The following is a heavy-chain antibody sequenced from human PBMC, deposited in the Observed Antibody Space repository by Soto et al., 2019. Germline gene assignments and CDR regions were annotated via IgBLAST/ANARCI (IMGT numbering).Heavy chain of an antibody. V-gene: IGHV4-34*01. J-gene: IGHJ6*04. D-gene: IGHD3-9*01. CDR1: GGSFSGYY. Sequence: SETLSLTCAVYGGSFSGYYWSWIRQPPGKGLEWIGEINHSGSTNYNPSLKSRVTISVDTSKNQFSLKLSSVTAADAAVYYCARGLNILTGSTAYYYGMDVWGKGTTVTVSS. CDR3: ARGLNILTGSTAYYYGMDV. CDR2: INHSGST.